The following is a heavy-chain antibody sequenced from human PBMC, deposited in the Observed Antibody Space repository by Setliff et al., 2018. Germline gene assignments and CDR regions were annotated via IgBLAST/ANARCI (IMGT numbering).Heavy chain of an antibody. J-gene: IGHJ4*02. CDR3: VRARDAFNWNSYYFAS. V-gene: IGHV3-43D*03. CDR1: GFNFDDFA. Sequence: PGGSLRLSCAASGFNFDDFAMHWVRLPPGQGLQWVSLISRDGVTTYYAGSVRGRFTISRDSSKNSLSLQMNSLRVEDTAIYYCVRARDAFNWNSYYFASWGQGTLVTVSS. CDR2: ISRDGVTT. D-gene: IGHD1-20*01.